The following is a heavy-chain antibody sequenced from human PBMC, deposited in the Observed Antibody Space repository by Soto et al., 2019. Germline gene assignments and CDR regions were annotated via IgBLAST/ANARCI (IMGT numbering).Heavy chain of an antibody. Sequence: GESLKISCAASGFTFRGYGMHWVRQAPGRGLEWVALISYDGSIKYYADSVRGRFTISRDNTKNTLYLQMNSLRAEDTAVYYCANSEYSRYKNIDVWGQGTTVTVSS. V-gene: IGHV3-30*18. CDR2: ISYDGSIK. CDR3: ANSEYSRYKNIDV. D-gene: IGHD5-18*01. J-gene: IGHJ6*02. CDR1: GFTFRGYG.